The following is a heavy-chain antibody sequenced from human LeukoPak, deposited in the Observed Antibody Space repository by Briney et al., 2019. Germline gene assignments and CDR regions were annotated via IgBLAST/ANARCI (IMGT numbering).Heavy chain of an antibody. V-gene: IGHV4-31*03. Sequence: PSETLPLTCTVPGGSISSGGYYWSWIRQHPGKGLEWIGHIYYSGSIYYNPSLKSRVTISKDTSKNQFSLKVSSVTAADTAVYYCARDSYFGESSFDYWGQGTLVTVSS. CDR1: GGSISSGGYY. CDR3: ARDSYFGESSFDY. D-gene: IGHD3-10*01. J-gene: IGHJ4*02. CDR2: IYYSGSI.